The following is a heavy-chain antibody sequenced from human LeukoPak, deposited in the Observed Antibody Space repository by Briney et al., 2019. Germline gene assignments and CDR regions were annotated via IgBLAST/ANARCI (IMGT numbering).Heavy chain of an antibody. J-gene: IGHJ4*02. D-gene: IGHD2-15*01. CDR3: ARPLGVVAAYDY. Sequence: GGSLRLSCAASGFTFSSYEMNWVRQAPGKGREWGSYISSSGSTIYYADSVKGRFTISRDNAKNSLYLQMNSLRAEDTAVYYCARPLGVVAAYDYWGQGTMVTVSS. V-gene: IGHV3-48*03. CDR2: ISSSGSTI. CDR1: GFTFSSYE.